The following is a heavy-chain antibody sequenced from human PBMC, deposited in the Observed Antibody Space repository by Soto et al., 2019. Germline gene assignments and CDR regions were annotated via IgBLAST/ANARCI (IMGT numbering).Heavy chain of an antibody. J-gene: IGHJ4*02. CDR3: ARGVRYPLGYCSGGSSYPTPVAFDY. CDR2: INHSGST. CDR1: GGSFSGYY. V-gene: IGHV4-34*01. Sequence: PSETLSLTCAVYGGSFSGYYWSWIRQPPGKGLEWIGEINHSGSTNYNPSLKSRVTISVDTSKNQFSLKLSSVTAADTAVYYCARGVRYPLGYCSGGSSYPTPVAFDYWGQGTLVTVSS. D-gene: IGHD2-15*01.